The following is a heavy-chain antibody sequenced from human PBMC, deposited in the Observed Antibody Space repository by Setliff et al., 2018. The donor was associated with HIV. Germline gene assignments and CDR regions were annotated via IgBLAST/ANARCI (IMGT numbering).Heavy chain of an antibody. CDR3: ARLHLRVPTSIFDY. J-gene: IGHJ4*02. CDR1: GGSLRGYY. D-gene: IGHD2-2*01. V-gene: IGHV4-34*01. Sequence: EPLSLTCAVYGGSLRGYYWSWVRQSPLKGLEWIGEISHTGNINYNTALSNRVTVSVDTSKNQFSLKLTSVTAADTAVYFCARLHLRVPTSIFDYWSPGTMVTVSS. CDR2: ISHTGNI.